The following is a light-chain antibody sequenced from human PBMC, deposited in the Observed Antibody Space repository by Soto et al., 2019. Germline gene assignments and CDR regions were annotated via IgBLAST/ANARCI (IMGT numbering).Light chain of an antibody. CDR3: QQYGRSPTT. CDR2: GAT. J-gene: IGKJ1*01. CDR1: QSVSSSY. Sequence: EIVLTQSPGTLSASPGERATLSCWASQSVSSSYINWYQQKPGQAPRLLIYGATIRATGIPDRFSGNGSGTDFTLTISRLEPEDFAVYYCQQYGRSPTTFGQGTKVDI. V-gene: IGKV3-20*01.